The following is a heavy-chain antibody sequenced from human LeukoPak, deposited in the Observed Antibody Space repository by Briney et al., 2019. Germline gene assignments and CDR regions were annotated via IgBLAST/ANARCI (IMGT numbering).Heavy chain of an antibody. CDR3: TRDSFYYDTDGPYYFDY. CDR2: IRVKAYGGTT. Sequence: GRSLRLSCTTSGFTFGDYAMSWVRQAPGKGLEWVGFIRVKAYGGTTEYATSVKGRFTISRDDSQSITYLQMNSLRTGDTAVCYCTRDSFYYDTDGPYYFDYWGQGNLVTVSS. V-gene: IGHV3-49*04. CDR1: GFTFGDYA. D-gene: IGHD3-22*01. J-gene: IGHJ4*02.